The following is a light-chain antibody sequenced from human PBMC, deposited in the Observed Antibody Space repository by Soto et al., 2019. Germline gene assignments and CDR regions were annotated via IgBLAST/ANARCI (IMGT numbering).Light chain of an antibody. V-gene: IGKV3-11*01. CDR3: QQRYNWPRT. CDR1: EDVSNS. J-gene: IGKJ1*01. CDR2: DVS. Sequence: DIVLTQSPATLSLSPGERATLSCRASEDVSNSLAWYQQKPGQSPRLLIYDVSNRATGIPARFSGSGSGADFSLTISNLEPDDFAVYYCQQRYNWPRTFGQGTKVEI.